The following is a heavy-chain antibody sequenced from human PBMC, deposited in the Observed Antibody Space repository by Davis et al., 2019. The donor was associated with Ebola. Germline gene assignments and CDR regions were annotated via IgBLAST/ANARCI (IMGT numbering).Heavy chain of an antibody. V-gene: IGHV3-30-3*01. CDR2: ISYDGSNK. Sequence: GESLKISCAASGFTFSSYAMHWVRQAPGKGLEWVAVISYDGSNKYYADSVKGRFTISRDNSNNALYLQMNGLRVDDTAVYYCARGPDTSGYYSWFDPWGQGTLVTVSS. J-gene: IGHJ5*02. D-gene: IGHD6-19*01. CDR3: ARGPDTSGYYSWFDP. CDR1: GFTFSSYA.